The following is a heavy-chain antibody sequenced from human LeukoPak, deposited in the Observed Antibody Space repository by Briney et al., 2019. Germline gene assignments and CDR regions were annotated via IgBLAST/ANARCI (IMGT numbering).Heavy chain of an antibody. Sequence: ASVKVSCKASGYTFTSYGISWVRQAPGQGLEWMGWISAYNGNTNYAQKFQGRVTITADESTSTAYMELSSLRSEDTAVYYCARGPNYYDSSGFHYRDWGQGTLVTVSS. CDR3: ARGPNYYDSSGFHYRD. J-gene: IGHJ4*02. CDR2: ISAYNGNT. CDR1: GYTFTSYG. V-gene: IGHV1-18*01. D-gene: IGHD3-22*01.